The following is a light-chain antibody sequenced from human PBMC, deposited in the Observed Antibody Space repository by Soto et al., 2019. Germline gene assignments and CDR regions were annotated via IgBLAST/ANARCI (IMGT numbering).Light chain of an antibody. Sequence: DIQMTQSPSTLSASVGDRVTITCRASQGISTWLAWYQQKPGKAPKLLISDGSILESGVPPRFSGSGSGTESTLTISSLQPDDFATYYCQQYHNLWMFDQGTKVDIK. CDR2: DGS. V-gene: IGKV1-5*01. J-gene: IGKJ1*01. CDR3: QQYHNLWM. CDR1: QGISTW.